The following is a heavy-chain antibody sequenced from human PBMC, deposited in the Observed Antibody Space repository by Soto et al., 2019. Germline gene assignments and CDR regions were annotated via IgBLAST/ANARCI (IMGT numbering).Heavy chain of an antibody. CDR1: GFPFTTLC. CDR3: ARGGWYSGI. CDR2: IKEDGSEK. J-gene: IGHJ2*01. V-gene: IGHV3-7*01. Sequence: EGQLVESGGGLVQPGGALRLSCAASGFPFTTLCMSWVRQSPGRGRERVASIKEDGSEKNYVDSVNGRFTISRDNAKNSRFLQMNSLKDEDTAVYYCARGGWYSGIWGRGTLVIVSS.